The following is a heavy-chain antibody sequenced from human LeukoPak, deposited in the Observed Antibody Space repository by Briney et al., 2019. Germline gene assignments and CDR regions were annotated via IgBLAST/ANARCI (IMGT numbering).Heavy chain of an antibody. D-gene: IGHD2-21*01. CDR1: GGSISSYY. CDR3: ARAPSLVAYYYYGMDV. V-gene: IGHV4-59*01. J-gene: IGHJ6*02. CDR2: VYYSGST. Sequence: PSETLSLTCTVSGGSISSYYWSWIRQPPGKGLEWIGYVYYSGSTNYNPSLKSRVTISVDTSKNQFSLKLSSVTAADTAVYYCARAPSLVAYYYYGMDVWGQGTTVTVSS.